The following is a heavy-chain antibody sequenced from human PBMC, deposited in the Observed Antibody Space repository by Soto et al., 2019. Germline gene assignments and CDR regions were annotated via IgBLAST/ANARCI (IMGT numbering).Heavy chain of an antibody. CDR1: GFTFSRFW. CDR3: ARPGGRAYGDYAFDI. Sequence: GGSLRLSCAASGFTFSRFWMSWVRQAPGKGPEWVANIKQTGSEKYYVDSVKGRFTISRDDADNSLYLQMSSLRAEDTAVYYCARPGGRAYGDYAFDIWGQGTVVTVSS. V-gene: IGHV3-7*01. D-gene: IGHD4-17*01. J-gene: IGHJ3*02. CDR2: IKQTGSEK.